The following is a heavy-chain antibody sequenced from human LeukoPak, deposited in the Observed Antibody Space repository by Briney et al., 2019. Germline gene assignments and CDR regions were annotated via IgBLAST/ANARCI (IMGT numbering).Heavy chain of an antibody. CDR2: INPSDGST. V-gene: IGHV1-46*01. D-gene: IGHD6-6*01. Sequence: GASVTVSFTASGYTFTSYYMHWVRHAPGQGLECMGLINPSDGSTSYAQKFQGRVTMTRDTSTSTLYMELSSLRSEDTAVYYCASSSLTSPDYWGQGTLVTVSS. CDR3: ASSSLTSPDY. CDR1: GYTFTSYY. J-gene: IGHJ4*02.